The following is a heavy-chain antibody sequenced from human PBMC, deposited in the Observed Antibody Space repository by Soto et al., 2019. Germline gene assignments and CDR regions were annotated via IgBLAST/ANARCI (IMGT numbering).Heavy chain of an antibody. CDR3: ARSGAYCRSLTCLFDV. J-gene: IGHJ4*02. CDR1: GYTFTSYG. Sequence: QVQLVQSGAEVKKPGASVKVSCRTSGYTFTSYGIGWVRQAPGQGLEWMGWISAYNDDTNYAQKLQDRVTMTIDTSAATAYMELRNLGSDDTAMYYCARSGAYCRSLTCLFDVWGQGTLVTVSS. D-gene: IGHD2-15*01. V-gene: IGHV1-18*01. CDR2: ISAYNDDT.